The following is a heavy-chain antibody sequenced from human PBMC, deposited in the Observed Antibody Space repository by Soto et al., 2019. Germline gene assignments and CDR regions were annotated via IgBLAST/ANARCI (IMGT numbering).Heavy chain of an antibody. CDR1: GGSISSYY. CDR3: AREKWDILTGYWFDP. J-gene: IGHJ5*02. Sequence: PSETLSLTCTVSGGSISSYYWSWIRQPPGKGLEWIGYIYYSGSTNYNPSLKSRVTISVDTSKNQFSLKLSSVTAADTAVYYCAREKWDILTGYWFDPWGQGTLVTVSS. CDR2: IYYSGST. D-gene: IGHD3-9*01. V-gene: IGHV4-59*01.